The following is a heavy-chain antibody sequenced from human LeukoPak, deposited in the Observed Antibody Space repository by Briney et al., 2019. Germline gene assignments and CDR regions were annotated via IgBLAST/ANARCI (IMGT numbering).Heavy chain of an antibody. CDR2: IYTSGST. Sequence: SQTLSLTCTVSGGSISSGSYYWSWIRQPAGEGLEWIGRIYTSGSTNYNPPLKSRVTISVDTSKNQFSLKLSSVTAADTAVYYCARDPGQLGYCSSTSCSHFDYWGQGTLVTVSS. J-gene: IGHJ4*02. V-gene: IGHV4-61*02. D-gene: IGHD2-2*01. CDR1: GGSISSGSYY. CDR3: ARDPGQLGYCSSTSCSHFDY.